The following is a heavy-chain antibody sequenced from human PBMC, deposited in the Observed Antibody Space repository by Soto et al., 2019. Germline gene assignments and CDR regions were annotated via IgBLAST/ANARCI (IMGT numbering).Heavy chain of an antibody. J-gene: IGHJ4*02. CDR2: ISSSSSTI. V-gene: IGHV3-48*01. D-gene: IGHD5-12*01. CDR3: ARDRVREYSGYDAFDY. CDR1: GFTFSSYS. Sequence: GGSLRLSCAASGFTFSSYSMNWVRQAPGKGLEWVSYISSSSSTIYYVDSVKGRFTISRDNAKNSLYLHMNSLRAEDTAVYYCARDRVREYSGYDAFDYWGQGTLVTVSS.